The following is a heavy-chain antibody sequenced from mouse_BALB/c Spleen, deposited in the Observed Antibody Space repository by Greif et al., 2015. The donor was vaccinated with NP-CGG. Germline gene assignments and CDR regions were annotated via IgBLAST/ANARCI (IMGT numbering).Heavy chain of an antibody. J-gene: IGHJ3*01. CDR2: ISSGGSYT. CDR3: ASLLRQRAY. D-gene: IGHD1-2*01. CDR1: GFTFSSYA. Sequence: EVKVVESGGGLVKPGGSLKLSCAASGFTFSSYAMSWVRQTPEKRLEWVATISSGGSYTYYPDSVKGRFTISRDNAKNTLYLQMSSLRSEDTAMYYCASLLRQRAYWGQGTLVTVSA. V-gene: IGHV5-9-1*01.